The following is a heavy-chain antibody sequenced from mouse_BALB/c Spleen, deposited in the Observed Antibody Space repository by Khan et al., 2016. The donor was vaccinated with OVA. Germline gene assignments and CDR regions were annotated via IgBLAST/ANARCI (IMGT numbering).Heavy chain of an antibody. CDR2: ITRGGSYT. V-gene: IGHV5-6-4*01. CDR3: TTGRNYYGSSFYFDY. J-gene: IGHJ2*01. D-gene: IGHD1-1*01. CDR1: GFAFSSYS. Sequence: EVELVESGGGLVKPGGSLKLSCAASGFAFSSYSMPWVRQTPEKSLEWVATITRGGSYTYYPDSVKGRFTISRDNATNTLYLQISSLKSEDTAIYYCTTGRNYYGSSFYFDYWGQGTTVTVSS.